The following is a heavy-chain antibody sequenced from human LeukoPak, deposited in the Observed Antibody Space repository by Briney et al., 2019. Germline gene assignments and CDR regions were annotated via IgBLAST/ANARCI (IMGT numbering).Heavy chain of an antibody. CDR2: IYPGDSDI. V-gene: IGHV5-51*01. J-gene: IGHJ4*02. Sequence: GESLKISCKGSGYRFSTYWIAWVRQLPGKGLEWMGIIYPGDSDIRYSPSFQGQFTISADKSISTAYLQWSSLKASDTAIYYCAGAAAGTAIDSWGQGTLVTVSS. CDR1: GYRFSTYW. CDR3: AGAAAGTAIDS. D-gene: IGHD6-13*01.